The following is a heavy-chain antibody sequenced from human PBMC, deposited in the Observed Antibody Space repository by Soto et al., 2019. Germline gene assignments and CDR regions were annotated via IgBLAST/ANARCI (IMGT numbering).Heavy chain of an antibody. Sequence: EVQLLESGGGLVQPGGSLRLSCAASGFTFSSYVMSWVRQARGKGLEWVSGISGSGGSTYYADSVKGRFTISRDNSKNTLYLQMNSLRAEDTAVYYCAKVPYDFWSGYYPPLYFDYWGQGTLVTVSS. CDR3: AKVPYDFWSGYYPPLYFDY. CDR1: GFTFSSYV. J-gene: IGHJ4*02. D-gene: IGHD3-3*01. V-gene: IGHV3-23*01. CDR2: ISGSGGST.